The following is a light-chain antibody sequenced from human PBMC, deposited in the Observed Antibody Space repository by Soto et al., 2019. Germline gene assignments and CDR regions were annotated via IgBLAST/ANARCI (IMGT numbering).Light chain of an antibody. J-gene: IGKJ3*01. CDR1: QGIGNS. Sequence: DIPMTQSPSSLSASVGDRVTITCRASQGIGNSLAWYQQKPGKVPELLIYAASTLQSGVPSRFSGSGSGADFTLTINNLQPEDVATYYCQKCNSAPFTFGPGTTVDIK. CDR2: AAS. CDR3: QKCNSAPFT. V-gene: IGKV1-27*01.